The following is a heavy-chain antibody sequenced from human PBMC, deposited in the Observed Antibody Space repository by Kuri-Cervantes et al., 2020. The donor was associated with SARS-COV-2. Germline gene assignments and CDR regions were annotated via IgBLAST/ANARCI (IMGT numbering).Heavy chain of an antibody. CDR3: ARDTRRRSGNLPFDY. CDR1: GFTVSSNY. D-gene: IGHD3-3*01. CDR2: IYSGGST. Sequence: LSLTCAASGFTVSSNYMSWVLQAPGKGLEWVSVIYSGGSTYYADSVKGRFTISRDNSKNTLYLQMNSLRAEDTALYYCARDTRRRSGNLPFDYWGQGTLVTVSS. J-gene: IGHJ4*02. V-gene: IGHV3-53*01.